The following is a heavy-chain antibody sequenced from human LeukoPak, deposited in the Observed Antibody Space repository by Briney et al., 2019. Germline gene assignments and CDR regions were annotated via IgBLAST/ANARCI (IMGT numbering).Heavy chain of an antibody. CDR3: ARDRGQSYFGY. V-gene: IGHV3-33*01. D-gene: IGHD3-10*01. CDR2: IYYDGSNQ. CDR1: GFTFRNYG. Sequence: GRSLRLSCATSGFTFRNYGMHWVRQAPGKGLEWVAIIYYDGSNQYYADSVKGRFTISRDNSKNTLYLRLNSLRAEDTAMYYCARDRGQSYFGYWGQGTLVTVSS. J-gene: IGHJ4*02.